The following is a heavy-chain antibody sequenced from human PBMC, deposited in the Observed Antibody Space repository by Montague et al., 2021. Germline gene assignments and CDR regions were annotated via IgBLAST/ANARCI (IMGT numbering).Heavy chain of an antibody. CDR1: GDSVNGYD. CDR3: GRDYWGSIDY. Sequence: SETLSLTCSVSGDSVNGYDWSWIRQPPGKRLEWIGYMRSSGSPNYNPSFKSRLAISIDRSRNQFSLELSFVTAADTAIYFCGRDYWGSIDYWGHGILVTVSS. D-gene: IGHD7-27*01. J-gene: IGHJ4*01. V-gene: IGHV4-59*02. CDR2: MRSSGSP.